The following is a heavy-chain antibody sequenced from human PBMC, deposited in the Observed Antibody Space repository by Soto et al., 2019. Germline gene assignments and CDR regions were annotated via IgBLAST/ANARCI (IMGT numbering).Heavy chain of an antibody. Sequence: SETLSLTCTVSGDSISRNGFFWTWIRQHPGKGLEWIGYIYNSGSSYYNPSLKSRVIISVDTSKNHFSLNLTAMTAADTAVYYCARGTMLRGPGYYYAMDVWGQGTTVTVSS. CDR3: ARGTMLRGPGYYYAMDV. CDR2: IYNSGSS. J-gene: IGHJ6*02. D-gene: IGHD3-10*01. CDR1: GDSISRNGFF. V-gene: IGHV4-31*03.